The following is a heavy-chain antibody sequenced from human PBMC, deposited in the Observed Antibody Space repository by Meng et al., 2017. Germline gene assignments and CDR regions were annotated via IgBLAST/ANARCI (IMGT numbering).Heavy chain of an antibody. CDR3: ARGRVVNWFDP. CDR2: IYYSGST. Sequence: QLRRQDSGPGLVKPSETPSLTCTVSGGSISSSSYYWGWIRQPPGKGLEWIGSIYYSGSTYYNPSLKSRVTISVDTSKNQFSLKLSSVTAADTAVYYCARGRVVNWFDPWGQGTLVTVSS. D-gene: IGHD2-15*01. V-gene: IGHV4-39*07. J-gene: IGHJ5*02. CDR1: GGSISSSSYY.